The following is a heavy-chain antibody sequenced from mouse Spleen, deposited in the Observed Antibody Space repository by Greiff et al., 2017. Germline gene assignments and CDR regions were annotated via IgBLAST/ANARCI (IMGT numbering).Heavy chain of an antibody. D-gene: IGHD1-1*01. CDR3: ARSSSYGYFDV. J-gene: IGHJ1*01. Sequence: VQLQQSGAELVKPGASVKISCKASGYAFSSYWMNWVKQRPGKGLEWIGQIYPGDGDTNYNGKFKGKATLTADKSSSTAYMQLSSLTSEDSAVYYCARSSSYGYFDVWGAGTTVTVSS. V-gene: IGHV1-80*01. CDR2: IYPGDGDT. CDR1: GYAFSSYW.